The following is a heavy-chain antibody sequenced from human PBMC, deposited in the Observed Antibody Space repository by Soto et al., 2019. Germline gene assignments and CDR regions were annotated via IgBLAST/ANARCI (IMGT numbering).Heavy chain of an antibody. CDR2: IYSGGIT. CDR3: ASPPGGPNDAFDI. D-gene: IGHD3-16*01. J-gene: IGHJ3*02. V-gene: IGHV3-66*01. Sequence: EVPLVESGGGLVQPGGSLRLSCAASGFTVSSKYMSWVRQAPGKGLEWVSVIYSGGITYYADSVKGRFTISRDNSKNTLYLQINNLRAEDTAVYYCASPPGGPNDAFDIWGQGTMVTVSS. CDR1: GFTVSSKY.